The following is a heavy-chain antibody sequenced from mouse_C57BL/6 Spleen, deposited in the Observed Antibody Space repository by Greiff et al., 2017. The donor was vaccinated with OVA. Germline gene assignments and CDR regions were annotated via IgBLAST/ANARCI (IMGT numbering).Heavy chain of an antibody. CDR2: FYPGSGSI. CDR1: GYTFTEYT. CDR3: ARHEDSKGYHYYFDY. Sequence: VQRVESGAELVKPGASVKLSCKASGYTFTEYTIHWVKQRSGQGLEWIGWFYPGSGSIKYNEKFKDKATLTADKSSSTVYMELSRLTSEDSAVYFCARHEDSKGYHYYFDYWGQGTTLTVSS. D-gene: IGHD2-2*01. V-gene: IGHV1-62-2*01. J-gene: IGHJ2*01.